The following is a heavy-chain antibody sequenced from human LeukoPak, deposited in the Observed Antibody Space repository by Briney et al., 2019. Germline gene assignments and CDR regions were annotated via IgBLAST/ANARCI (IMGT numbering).Heavy chain of an antibody. J-gene: IGHJ6*02. CDR1: GFTFSSYA. V-gene: IGHV3-23*01. CDR2: ISGSGGST. Sequence: PGGSLRLSCAASGFTFSSYAMSWVRQAPGKGLEWVSAISGSGGSTYYADSVKGRFTISRDNSKNTLYLQMNSLRAEDTAVYYCARKMGYYDSSGPQYYGMDVWGQGTTVTVSS. CDR3: ARKMGYYDSSGPQYYGMDV. D-gene: IGHD3-22*01.